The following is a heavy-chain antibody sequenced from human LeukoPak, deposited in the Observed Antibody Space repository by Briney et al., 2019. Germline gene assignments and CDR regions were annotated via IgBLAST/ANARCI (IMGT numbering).Heavy chain of an antibody. CDR2: INPSGGST. D-gene: IGHD1-14*01. CDR1: GGTFSSYA. V-gene: IGHV1-46*01. Sequence: ASVKVSCKASGGTFSSYAISWVRQAPGQGLEWMGIINPSGGSTSYAQKFQGRVTMTRDTSTSTVYMELSSLRSEDTAVYYCARGYRRDMLYWGQGTLVTVSS. CDR3: ARGYRRDMLY. J-gene: IGHJ4*02.